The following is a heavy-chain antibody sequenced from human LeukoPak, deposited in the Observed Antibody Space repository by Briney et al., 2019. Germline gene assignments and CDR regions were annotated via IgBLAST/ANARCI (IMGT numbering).Heavy chain of an antibody. CDR1: VYTVTILG. J-gene: IGHJ1*01. D-gene: IGHD6-6*01. CDR3: AMAEVAASFNLFAF. V-gene: IGHV1-18*01. Sequence: GASVKLSFKSSVYTVTILGISWVWRAPGQGLEWMGWVSGYTGNTNYAERFQGRVTMTIDTSTSRVYMELTSLRSDDTAVYYCAMAEVAASFNLFAFWAHGTLVTVS. CDR2: VSGYTGNT.